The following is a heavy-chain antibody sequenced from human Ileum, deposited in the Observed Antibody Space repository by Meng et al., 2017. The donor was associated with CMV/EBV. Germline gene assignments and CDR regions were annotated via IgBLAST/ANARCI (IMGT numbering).Heavy chain of an antibody. CDR1: GYTFIDYY. V-gene: IGHV1-2*02. J-gene: IGHJ4*02. CDR2: INPNSGGT. D-gene: IGHD6-6*01. Sequence: ASVKVSCKASGYTFIDYYMHWVRQAPGQGLEWMGWINPNSGGTNFAQKVQDRVTMTTDTSTSTAYLELRSLRSDDTAVYYCARDTQRRYSSSSPRDFDYWGQGTLVTVSS. CDR3: ARDTQRRYSSSSPRDFDY.